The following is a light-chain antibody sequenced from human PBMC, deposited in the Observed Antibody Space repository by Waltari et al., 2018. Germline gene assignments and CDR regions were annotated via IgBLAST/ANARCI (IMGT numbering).Light chain of an antibody. CDR3: QQYSNWYT. CDR1: QSVSST. Sequence: EILMTQSPATLSVSPGERATLSCRASQSVSSTLAWYQQKPGQAPRLLIYDASTRATGIPARFSGSGSGTEFTLTISSLQSEDFAVYYCQQYSNWYTFGQGTKLRSN. CDR2: DAS. J-gene: IGKJ2*01. V-gene: IGKV3-15*01.